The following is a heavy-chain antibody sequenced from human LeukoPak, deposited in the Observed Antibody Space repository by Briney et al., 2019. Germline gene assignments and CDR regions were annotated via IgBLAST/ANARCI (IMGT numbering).Heavy chain of an antibody. J-gene: IGHJ3*02. Sequence: GGSLRLSCAASGFTFSSYWMSWVRQAPGKGLEWVANIKQDGSEKYYVDSVKGRFTISRDNAKNSLYLQVNSLRAEDTAVYYCARDLGPNTYYDILTGRMANAFDIWGQGTMVTVSS. CDR3: ARDLGPNTYYDILTGRMANAFDI. D-gene: IGHD3-9*01. V-gene: IGHV3-7*01. CDR2: IKQDGSEK. CDR1: GFTFSSYW.